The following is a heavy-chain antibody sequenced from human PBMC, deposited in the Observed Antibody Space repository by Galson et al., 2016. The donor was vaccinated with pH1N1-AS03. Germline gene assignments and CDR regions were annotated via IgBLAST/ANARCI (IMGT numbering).Heavy chain of an antibody. J-gene: IGHJ5*02. CDR3: ARGDGNSWHNWFDT. Sequence: SVKVSCKASGYTFLSYAISWVRQAPGQRLEWMGWITGDNRKTKHSPKFQGRVAMKADTVTNTAYMELSSLRSDDTAVYYCARGDGNSWHNWFDTWGQGTLVSVSS. V-gene: IGHV1-18*04. D-gene: IGHD6-13*01. CDR1: GYTFLSYA. CDR2: ITGDNRKT.